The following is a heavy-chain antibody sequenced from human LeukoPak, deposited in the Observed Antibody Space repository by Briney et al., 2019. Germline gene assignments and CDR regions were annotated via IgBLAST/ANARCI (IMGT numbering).Heavy chain of an antibody. V-gene: IGHV1-8*01. D-gene: IGHD3-3*01. CDR2: MNPNSGNT. CDR1: GYTFTSYD. CDR3: ARGRKNDFWSGYYPHYFDY. J-gene: IGHJ4*02. Sequence: GASVKVSCKASGYTFTSYDINWVRQATGQGLEWMGWMNPNSGNTGYAQKFQGRVTMTRNTSISTAYMELSSLRSEDTAVYYCARGRKNDFWSGYYPHYFDYWGQGTLVTVSS.